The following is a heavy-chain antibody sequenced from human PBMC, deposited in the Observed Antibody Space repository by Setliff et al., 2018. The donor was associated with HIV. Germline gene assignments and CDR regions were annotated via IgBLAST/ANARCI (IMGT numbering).Heavy chain of an antibody. J-gene: IGHJ6*03. Sequence: SETLSLTCAVYGGSFSGYYWSWIRQPPGKGLEWIGEINHSGSTNYNPSLKSRLTISVDTSKNQFSLKLSSVTAADTAVYYCARDRSNWNYGKNYMDVWGKGTTVTVSS. CDR3: ARDRSNWNYGKNYMDV. V-gene: IGHV4-34*01. D-gene: IGHD1-7*01. CDR2: INHSGST. CDR1: GGSFSGYY.